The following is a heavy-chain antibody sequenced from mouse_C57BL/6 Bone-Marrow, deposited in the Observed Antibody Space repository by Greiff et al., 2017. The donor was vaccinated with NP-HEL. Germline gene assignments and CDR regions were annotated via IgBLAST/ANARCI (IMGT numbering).Heavy chain of an antibody. J-gene: IGHJ2*01. D-gene: IGHD2-4*01. V-gene: IGHV1-42*01. CDR1: GYSFTGYY. CDR2: INPSTGGT. CDR3: ARWNDHDYFDY. Sequence: VHVKQSGPELVKPGASVKISCKASGYSFTGYYMNWVKQSPEKSLEWIGEINPSTGGTTYNQKFKAKATLTVDKSSSTAYMQLKSLTSEDSAVYYCARWNDHDYFDYWGQGTTLTVSS.